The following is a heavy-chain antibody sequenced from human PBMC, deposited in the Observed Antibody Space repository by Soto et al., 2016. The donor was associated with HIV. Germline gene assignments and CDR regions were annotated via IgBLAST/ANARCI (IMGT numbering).Heavy chain of an antibody. CDR2: ITHSGST. D-gene: IGHD5-18*01. Sequence: QVQLQQWGAGLLKPSETLSLTCAVYGGSFSGYYWSWIRQPQDKGLEWIGEITHSGSTNYNPSLKSRVTISIDTSKNQFSLKVTSLTAADTAVYYCARGEGVTLDVVGPRGPRSPGLL. J-gene: IGHJ6*02. V-gene: IGHV4-34*01. CDR3: ARGEGVTLDV. CDR1: GGSFSGYY.